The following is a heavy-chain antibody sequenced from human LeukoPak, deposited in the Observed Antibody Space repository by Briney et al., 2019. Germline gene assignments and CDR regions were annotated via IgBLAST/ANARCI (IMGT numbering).Heavy chain of an antibody. V-gene: IGHV3-23*01. CDR2: ISGSGGST. Sequence: GGSLRLSCAASGFTFSSYAMSWVRQAPGKGLEWVSAISGSGGSTYYADSVKGRFTISRDNSKNTLYLQMNSLRAEDTAVYYCARDNTGIVGATYFDYWGQGTLVTVSS. CDR3: ARDNTGIVGATYFDY. D-gene: IGHD1-26*01. J-gene: IGHJ4*02. CDR1: GFTFSSYA.